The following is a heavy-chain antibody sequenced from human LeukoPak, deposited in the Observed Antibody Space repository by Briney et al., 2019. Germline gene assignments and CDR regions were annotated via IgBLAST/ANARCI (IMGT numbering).Heavy chain of an antibody. CDR3: ARLSQWLGDAFDI. CDR1: GGSISSYY. CDR2: IYYSGST. V-gene: IGHV4-59*08. D-gene: IGHD6-19*01. Sequence: SETLSLTCTVSGGSISSYYWSWIRQPPGKGLEWIGYIYYSGSTNYNPSLKSRVTISVDTSKNQFSLRLSSVTAADTAVYYCARLSQWLGDAFDIWGQGTMVTVSS. J-gene: IGHJ3*02.